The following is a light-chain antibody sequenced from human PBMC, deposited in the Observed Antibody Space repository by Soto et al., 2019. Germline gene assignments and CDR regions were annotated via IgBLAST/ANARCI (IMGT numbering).Light chain of an antibody. V-gene: IGKV1-5*01. CDR1: QSLNNW. Sequence: DIQMTQSPSKLCASVGDRVTITCRASQSLNNWLAWYQQRPGKAPKLLIYDASTLERGVPSRFSGTGSGTEFTLTISILQPDDFATYYCQQDQGASITLGQGTRLEIK. CDR2: DAS. J-gene: IGKJ5*01. CDR3: QQDQGASIT.